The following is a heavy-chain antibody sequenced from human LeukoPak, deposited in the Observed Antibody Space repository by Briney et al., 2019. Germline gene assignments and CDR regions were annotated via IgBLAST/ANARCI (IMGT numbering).Heavy chain of an antibody. V-gene: IGHV4-4*07. J-gene: IGHJ4*02. Sequence: SETLSLTCTVSGGSISSYYWSWIRQPAGKGLEWIGRIYTSGSTHYNPSLKSRVTMSVDTSKNQFSLKLSSVTAADTAVYYCARLSSSGYYYGAVYYFDYWGQGTLVTVSS. D-gene: IGHD3-22*01. CDR3: ARLSSSGYYYGAVYYFDY. CDR1: GGSISSYY. CDR2: IYTSGST.